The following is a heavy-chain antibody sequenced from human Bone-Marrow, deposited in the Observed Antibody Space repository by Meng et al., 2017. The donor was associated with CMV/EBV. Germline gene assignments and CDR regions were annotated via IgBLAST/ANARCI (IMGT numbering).Heavy chain of an antibody. V-gene: IGHV1-69*05. Sequence: SVKVSCKASGGTFSSYAISWVRQAPGQGLEWMGGIIPIFGTANYAQKFQGRVTITTDESTSTAYMELSSLRSEDTAVYYCARAWKPSLSDYHGSGSYFGWFDPWGQGTLVTVSS. J-gene: IGHJ5*02. CDR2: IIPIFGTA. CDR1: GGTFSSYA. D-gene: IGHD3-10*01. CDR3: ARAWKPSLSDYHGSGSYFGWFDP.